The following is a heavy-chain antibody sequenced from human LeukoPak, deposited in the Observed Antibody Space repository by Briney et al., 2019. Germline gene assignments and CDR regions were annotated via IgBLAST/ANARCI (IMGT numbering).Heavy chain of an antibody. V-gene: IGHV3-7*01. Sequence: ETLSLTCTVSGDSISSYYWSWVRQAPGKGLEWVANIKQDGSEKYYVDSVKGRFTISRDNAKNSLYLQMNSLRAEDTAVYYCARYYYDSSGYYEYYFDYWGQGTQVTVSS. J-gene: IGHJ4*02. D-gene: IGHD3-22*01. CDR3: ARYYYDSSGYYEYYFDY. CDR1: GDSISSYY. CDR2: IKQDGSEK.